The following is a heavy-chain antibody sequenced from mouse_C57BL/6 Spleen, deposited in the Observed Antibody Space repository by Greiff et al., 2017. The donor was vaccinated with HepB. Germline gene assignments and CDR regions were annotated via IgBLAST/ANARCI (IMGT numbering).Heavy chain of an antibody. D-gene: IGHD1-1*01. CDR2: IDPSDSYT. CDR1: GYTITSYW. CDR3: AIYYGSRKDGV. Sequence: QVQLKQPGAELVMPGASVKLSCKASGYTITSYWMHWVKQRPGQGLEWIGEIDPSDSYTNYNQKFKGKSTLTVDKSSSTAYMQLSSLTSEDSAVYYCAIYYGSRKDGVWGTGTTVTVSS. J-gene: IGHJ1*03. V-gene: IGHV1-69*01.